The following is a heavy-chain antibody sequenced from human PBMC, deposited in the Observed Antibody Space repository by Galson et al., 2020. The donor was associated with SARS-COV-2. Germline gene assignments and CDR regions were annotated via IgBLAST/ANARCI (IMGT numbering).Heavy chain of an antibody. CDR3: VREGVYSSGTKEFDY. D-gene: IGHD6-19*01. CDR1: GFTFSSYW. CDR2: INRDGSST. V-gene: IGHV3-74*01. J-gene: IGHJ4*02. Sequence: GESLKISCAASGFTFSSYWMHWVRQAPGEGLVWVSRINRDGSSTTYADSVKGRFTISRDNAKKTLYLQMNSLRVEDTAVYYCVREGVYSSGTKEFDYWGQGTLVTVSS.